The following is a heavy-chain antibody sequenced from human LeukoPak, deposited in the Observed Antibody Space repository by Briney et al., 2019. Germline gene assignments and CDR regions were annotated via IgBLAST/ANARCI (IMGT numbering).Heavy chain of an antibody. CDR2: IIGSGGST. D-gene: IGHD6-19*01. V-gene: IGHV3-23*01. J-gene: IGHJ3*02. CDR1: GFTFSSYA. CDR3: AKDLGSGWYPHDAFDI. Sequence: GGSLRLSCAASGFTFSSYAMSWVRQAPGKGLEWVSAIIGSGGSTYYADSVKGRFTISRDNSKNTLYLQMNSLRAEDTAVYYCAKDLGSGWYPHDAFDIWGQGTMVTVSS.